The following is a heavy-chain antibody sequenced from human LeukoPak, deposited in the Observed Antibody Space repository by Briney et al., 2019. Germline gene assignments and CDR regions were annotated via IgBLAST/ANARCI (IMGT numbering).Heavy chain of an antibody. CDR1: GFTFSSYA. V-gene: IGHV3-23*01. CDR2: ISGSGGKT. D-gene: IGHD3-22*01. J-gene: IGHJ4*02. CDR3: ARDGVEDYDSSGYYYFDY. Sequence: GGSLRLSCVASGFTFSSYAMTWVRQAPGKGLEWVSSISGSGGKTYYADSVKGRFTISRDNSKNTLYLQMNSLRAEDTAVYYCARDGVEDYDSSGYYYFDYWGQGTLVTVSS.